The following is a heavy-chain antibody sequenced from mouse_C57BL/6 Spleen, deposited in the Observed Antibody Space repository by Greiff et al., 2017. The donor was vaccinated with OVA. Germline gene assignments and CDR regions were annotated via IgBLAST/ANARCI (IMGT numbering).Heavy chain of an antibody. V-gene: IGHV1-81*01. CDR3: ARRAVITTVVDHFDY. CDR2: IYPRSGNS. CDR1: GYTFTSYG. J-gene: IGHJ2*01. Sequence: QVQLQQSGAELARPGASVKLSCKASGYTFTSYGISWVKQRTGQGLEWIGEIYPRSGNSYYNEKFKGKATLTAEKSSSTAYMELRSLTSEDSAVYFCARRAVITTVVDHFDYWGQGTTLTVSS. D-gene: IGHD1-1*01.